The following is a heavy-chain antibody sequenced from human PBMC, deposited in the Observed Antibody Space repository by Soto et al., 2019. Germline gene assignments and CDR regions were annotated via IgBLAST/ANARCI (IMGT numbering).Heavy chain of an antibody. CDR3: ARHPGVPSASDY. CDR1: GYTFTSHW. V-gene: IGHV5-10-1*01. Sequence: EVQLVQSGAEVKKPGESLRISCKGSGYTFTSHWITWVRQMPGKGLEWMGKIDPSDSYTNYSPSFQGHVTISADKSIGTAYLQWSSLKASDTAMYYYARHPGVPSASDYWGQGTLVTVSS. CDR2: IDPSDSYT. J-gene: IGHJ4*02. D-gene: IGHD2-2*01.